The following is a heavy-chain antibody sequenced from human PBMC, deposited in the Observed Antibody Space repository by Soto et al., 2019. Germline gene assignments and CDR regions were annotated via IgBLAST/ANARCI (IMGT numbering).Heavy chain of an antibody. CDR1: GGTFSSYT. CDR3: ARVASRYYYDSSGYYTRRDFDC. J-gene: IGHJ4*02. V-gene: IGHV1-69*02. D-gene: IGHD3-22*01. CDR2: IIPILGIA. Sequence: SVKVSCKASGGTFSSYTISWVRQAPGQGLEWMGRIIPILGIANYAQKFQGRVTITADKSTSTAYMELSSLRSDDTAWYYCARVASRYYYDSSGYYTRRDFDCWGQGSLVSVGS.